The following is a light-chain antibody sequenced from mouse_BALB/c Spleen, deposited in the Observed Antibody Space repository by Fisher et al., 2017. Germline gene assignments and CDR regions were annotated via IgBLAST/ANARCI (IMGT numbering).Light chain of an antibody. CDR2: DTS. CDR3: QQWSSNPYT. J-gene: IGKJ2*01. V-gene: IGKV4-55*01. CDR1: SSVNY. Sequence: IVMTQSTAIMSASLGEKVTMSCRASSSVNYMYWYQQKPGSSPRLLIYDTSNLASGVPVRFSGSGSGTSYSLTISSMEAEDAATYYCQQWSSNPYTFGGGTKLEIK.